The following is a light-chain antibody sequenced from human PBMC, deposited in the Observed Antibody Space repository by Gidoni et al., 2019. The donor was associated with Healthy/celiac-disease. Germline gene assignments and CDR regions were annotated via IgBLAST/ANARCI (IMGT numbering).Light chain of an antibody. J-gene: IGKJ4*01. CDR3: MQALQTPLLT. CDR1: QSLLHSNGYNY. V-gene: IGKV2-28*01. CDR2: LGS. Sequence: DIVMTQSQLSLPVTPGEPASISCRSSQSLLHSNGYNYLDWYLQKPGQSPQLLIYLGSNRASGVPDRFSGSGSGTDFTLKISRVEAEDVGVYYCMQALQTPLLTFGGGTKVEIK.